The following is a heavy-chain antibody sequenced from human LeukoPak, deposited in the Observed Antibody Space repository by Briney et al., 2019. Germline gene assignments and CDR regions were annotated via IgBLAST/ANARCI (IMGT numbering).Heavy chain of an antibody. CDR1: GASISSNY. D-gene: IGHD6-19*01. CDR2: VIYSGST. CDR3: AGVRTGSSGRSEYFQH. J-gene: IGHJ1*01. V-gene: IGHV4-59*01. Sequence: KPSETLSLTCTVSGASISSNYWTWIRQPPGKRLEWIGYVIYSGSTDYSASLKSRVTISLDTSKSHFSLKLTSVTAADTAVYYCAGVRTGSSGRSEYFQHWGQGTLVTVSS.